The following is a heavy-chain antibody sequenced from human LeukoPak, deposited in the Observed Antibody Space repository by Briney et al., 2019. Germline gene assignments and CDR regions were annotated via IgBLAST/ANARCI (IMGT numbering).Heavy chain of an antibody. Sequence: SVKVSCKASGGTFSSYAISWVRQAPGQGLEWMGEIIPIFGTANYAQKFQGRVTITADESTSTAYMELSSLRSEDTAVYYCARDRYYYDSSGYFLWGQGTLVTVSS. CDR3: ARDRYYYDSSGYFL. D-gene: IGHD3-22*01. J-gene: IGHJ4*02. V-gene: IGHV1-69*13. CDR2: IIPIFGTA. CDR1: GGTFSSYA.